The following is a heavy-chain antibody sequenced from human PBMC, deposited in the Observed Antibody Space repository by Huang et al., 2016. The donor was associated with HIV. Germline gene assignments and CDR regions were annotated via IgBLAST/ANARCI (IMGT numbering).Heavy chain of an antibody. CDR1: GYTFTGYY. V-gene: IGHV1-2*02. J-gene: IGHJ2*01. D-gene: IGHD3-22*01. CDR2: INPNSGGT. Sequence: QVQLVQSGAEVKKPGASVKVSCKASGYTFTGYYMHWVRQAPGQGLEGMGWINPNSGGTNYAQKFQGRVTMTRDTSISTAYMELSRLRSDDTAVYYCARTVDYYDSSGKDWYFDLWGRGTLVTVSS. CDR3: ARTVDYYDSSGKDWYFDL.